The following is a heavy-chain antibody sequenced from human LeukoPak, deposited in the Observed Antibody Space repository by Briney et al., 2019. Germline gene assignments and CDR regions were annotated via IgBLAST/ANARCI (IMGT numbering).Heavy chain of an antibody. CDR1: GFTFSSYS. V-gene: IGHV3-21*01. D-gene: IGHD6-13*01. CDR3: ARDGGIAAAGKGY. Sequence: PGGSLRLSCAASGFTFSSYSMNWVRQAPGKGLEWVSSISSSSSYIYYADSVKGRFTISRDNAKNSLYLQMNSLRAEDTAVYYCARDGGIAAAGKGYWGQGTLVTVSS. J-gene: IGHJ4*02. CDR2: ISSSSSYI.